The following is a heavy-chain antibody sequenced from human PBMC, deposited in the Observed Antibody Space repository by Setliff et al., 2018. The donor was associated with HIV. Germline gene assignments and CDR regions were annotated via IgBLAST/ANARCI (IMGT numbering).Heavy chain of an antibody. Sequence: GGSLRLSCAASGFTFTIYSMDWVRLAPGKGLEWVSYIASSSSTIYYADSVKGRFTISRDDAKNSLYLQMNSLRAEDTAVYYCARGAATMAFDLWGQGQWSPSPQ. J-gene: IGHJ3*01. D-gene: IGHD6-25*01. CDR1: GFTFTIYS. CDR3: ARGAATMAFDL. V-gene: IGHV3-48*01. CDR2: IASSSSTI.